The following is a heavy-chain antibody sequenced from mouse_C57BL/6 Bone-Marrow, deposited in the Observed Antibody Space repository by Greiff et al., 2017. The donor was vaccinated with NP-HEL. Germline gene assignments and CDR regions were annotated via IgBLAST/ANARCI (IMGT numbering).Heavy chain of an antibody. CDR1: GYTFTSYW. CDR3: ATPYYYGSSFDY. CDR2: IDPSDSYT. J-gene: IGHJ2*01. D-gene: IGHD1-1*01. Sequence: QVQLQQSGAELVMPGASVKLSCKASGYTFTSYWMHWVKQRPGQGLEWIGEIDPSDSYTNYNGKFKGKATLTADKSSSTAYMQLSSLTSEDSAVYFCATPYYYGSSFDYWGQGTTLTVSS. V-gene: IGHV1-69*01.